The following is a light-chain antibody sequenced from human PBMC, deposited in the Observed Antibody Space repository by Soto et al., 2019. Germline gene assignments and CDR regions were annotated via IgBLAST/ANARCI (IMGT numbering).Light chain of an antibody. J-gene: IGKJ4*01. V-gene: IGKV3D-7*01. CDR1: QSVSSSY. Sequence: PGERGTLSWRASQSVSSSYLTWYQQKPGQAPRLLIYDASTRATGIPARCSGSGSGTDLTLTISSLQSADSAVYYCQQYYSWHPLTFGGGTKVDIK. CDR3: QQYYSWHPLT. CDR2: DAS.